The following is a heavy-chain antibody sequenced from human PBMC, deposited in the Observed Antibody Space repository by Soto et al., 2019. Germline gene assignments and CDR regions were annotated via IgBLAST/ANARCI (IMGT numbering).Heavy chain of an antibody. J-gene: IGHJ6*02. D-gene: IGHD6-6*01. CDR1: GGSISSSSYY. V-gene: IGHV4-39*07. Sequence: SETLSLTCTVSGGSISSSSYYWGWIRQPPGKGLEWIGSIYYSGSTYYNPSLKSRVTISVDTSKNQFSLKMSSVTAADTAVYYCARLREEQLVLGPLSYGMDVWGQGTTVTVSS. CDR2: IYYSGST. CDR3: ARLREEQLVLGPLSYGMDV.